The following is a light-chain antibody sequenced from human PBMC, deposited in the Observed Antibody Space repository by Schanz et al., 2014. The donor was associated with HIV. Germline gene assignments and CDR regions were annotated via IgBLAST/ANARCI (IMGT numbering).Light chain of an antibody. CDR3: QQSGDSGGT. V-gene: IGKV3-20*01. J-gene: IGKJ4*01. CDR1: QSVSSNY. CDR2: GAS. Sequence: IVMTQSPATLSVSPGERATLSCRASQSVSSNYLAWYRQTPGQPPRLLIYGASNRATGIPDRFSGGGSGTDFTLTISRLEPEDFAVYYCQQSGDSGGTFGGGTKVEIK.